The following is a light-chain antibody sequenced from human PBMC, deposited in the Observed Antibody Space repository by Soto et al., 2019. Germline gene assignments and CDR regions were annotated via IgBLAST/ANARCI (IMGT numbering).Light chain of an antibody. CDR1: QSIISY. V-gene: IGKV1-39*01. CDR3: QQSYNTPIT. CDR2: AAS. Sequence: DIPMTQSPSSLSASVGDRVTITCRASQSIISYLNWYQQKPGKAPKLLIYAASSLQSGVPSTFSGSGSGTDFTLTISSLQPEDFATYYCQQSYNTPITFGQGTRLEIK. J-gene: IGKJ5*01.